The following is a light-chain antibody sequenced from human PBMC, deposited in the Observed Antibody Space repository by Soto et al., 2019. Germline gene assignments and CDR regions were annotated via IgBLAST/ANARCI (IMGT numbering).Light chain of an antibody. CDR1: QSVSSSY. Sequence: EIVLTQSPGTLSLSPGERATLSCRASQSVSSSYLAWYQQKPGQAPRLLIYGASGRATGIPDRFGGSGSGTDVTLTIPRLEPEDFAVYYCQQYGSSPGITFGQGTRLEIK. V-gene: IGKV3-20*01. CDR2: GAS. J-gene: IGKJ5*01. CDR3: QQYGSSPGIT.